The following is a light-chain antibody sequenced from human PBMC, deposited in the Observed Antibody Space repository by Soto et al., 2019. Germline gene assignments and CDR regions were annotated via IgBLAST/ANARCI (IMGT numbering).Light chain of an antibody. V-gene: IGKV3-15*01. CDR3: QQYNNWPLTLT. CDR2: GAS. CDR1: QSVSSN. J-gene: IGKJ4*01. Sequence: EIVMTQSPATLSVSPGERATLSCGASQSVSSNLAWYQQKPGQAPRLLIYGASTRATGIPARFSGSGSGTEFTLTISSLQSEDFAVYYCQQYNNWPLTLTFGGGTKVEIK.